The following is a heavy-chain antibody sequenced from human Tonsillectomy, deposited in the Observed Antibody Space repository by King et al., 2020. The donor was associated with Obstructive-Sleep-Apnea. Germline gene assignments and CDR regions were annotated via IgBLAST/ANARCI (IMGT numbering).Heavy chain of an antibody. J-gene: IGHJ3*01. D-gene: IGHD1-26*01. CDR3: TKKSGAYYHDPFDL. CDR2: ISWNSNRI. Sequence: VQLVESGGGLVQPGRSLRLSCAASGFTFDDYAMHWVRQAPGKGLEWVSGISWNSNRIVYADSVKGRFTISRDNAKNSLYLQMDSLRAEDTAFYYCTKKSGAYYHDPFDLWGQGTMVTVSS. V-gene: IGHV3-9*01. CDR1: GFTFDDYA.